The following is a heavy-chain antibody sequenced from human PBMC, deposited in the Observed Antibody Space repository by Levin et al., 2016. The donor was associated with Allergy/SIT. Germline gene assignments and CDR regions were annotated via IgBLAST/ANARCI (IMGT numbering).Heavy chain of an antibody. CDR2: ISSNGDST. J-gene: IGHJ3*02. Sequence: GESLKISCAASGFTFSDYYINWIRQAPGKGLEYVSTISSNGDSTYYADSVKGRFTISRDISKNTLYLQMGSLRAEDMAVYYCARAKSRYSSGWFDAFDIWGQGTMVTVSS. CDR3: ARAKSRYSSGWFDAFDI. CDR1: GFTFSDYY. D-gene: IGHD6-19*01. V-gene: IGHV3-64*02.